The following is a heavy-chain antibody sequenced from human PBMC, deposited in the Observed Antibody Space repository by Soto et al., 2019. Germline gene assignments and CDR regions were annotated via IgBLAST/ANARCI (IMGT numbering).Heavy chain of an antibody. CDR2: VNPVGGGT. V-gene: IGHV1-46*01. CDR1: GYTFSHYY. CDR3: ARPGFFGEFYFGY. D-gene: IGHD3-10*01. J-gene: IGHJ4*02. Sequence: HVHLVQSGAEVKKPGASVKVSCKASGYTFSHYYIHWVRQAPGQGLEWMGMVNPVGGGTTYAQKFQGEVTLTTDTSTATVYMELSSLKSDDTAVYYCARPGFFGEFYFGYWGQGTLVTVS.